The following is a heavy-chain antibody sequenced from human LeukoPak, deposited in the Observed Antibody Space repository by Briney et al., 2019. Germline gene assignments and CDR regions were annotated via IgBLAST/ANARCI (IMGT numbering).Heavy chain of an antibody. V-gene: IGHV3-30*02. J-gene: IGHJ4*02. CDR2: IRYDGSNK. Sequence: PGGSLRLSCAASGFTFSSYGMHWVRQAPGKGLEWVAFIRYDGSNKYYADSVKGRFTISRDNSKNTLYLQMNSLRAEDTAVYYCAKTSGYSSSWYRDYYFDYWGQGTLVTVSS. CDR3: AKTSGYSSSWYRDYYFDY. D-gene: IGHD6-13*01. CDR1: GFTFSSYG.